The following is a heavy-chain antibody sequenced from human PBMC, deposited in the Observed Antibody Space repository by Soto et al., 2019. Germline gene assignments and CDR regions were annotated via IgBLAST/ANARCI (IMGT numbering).Heavy chain of an antibody. CDR3: ARGGYYDYIWGSYRYSLFDY. D-gene: IGHD3-16*02. J-gene: IGHJ4*02. V-gene: IGHV3-7*01. CDR2: IKQDGSEK. CDR1: GFTFSSYW. Sequence: VQLVESGGGLVQPGGSLRLSCAASGFTFSSYWMSWVRQAPGKGLEWVANIKQDGSEKYYVDSVKGRFTISRDNAKNSLYMQMNSLRAEDTAVYYCARGGYYDYIWGSYRYSLFDYWGQGTLVTVSS.